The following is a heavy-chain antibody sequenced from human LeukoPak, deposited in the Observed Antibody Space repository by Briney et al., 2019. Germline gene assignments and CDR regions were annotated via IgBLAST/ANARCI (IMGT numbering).Heavy chain of an antibody. CDR3: ARQHDSYHYYYVDV. CDR2: LYHSDSI. V-gene: IGHV4-38-2*01. D-gene: IGHD6-13*01. J-gene: IGHJ6*03. CDR1: GYSISSGYY. Sequence: SETLSLTCAVSGYSISSGYYWIWIRQPPGKGLEWIGSLYHSDSIYYNPSLESRVTISVDTSKNQLSLKLSFVTAADTAVYYCARQHDSYHYYYVDVWGTGTTVTVSS.